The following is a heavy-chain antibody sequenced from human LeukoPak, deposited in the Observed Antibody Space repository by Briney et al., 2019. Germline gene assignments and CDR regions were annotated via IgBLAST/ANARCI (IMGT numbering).Heavy chain of an antibody. Sequence: SETLSLTCTVSGASITTYYWSWIRQPPGKALEWIGYIYFSGTTNYNPSLKSRVTIPLDASNKQFSLRLNSVTAADTAVYYCAGDYGPLGVWGQGTTVTVSS. CDR3: AGDYGPLGV. V-gene: IGHV4-59*01. CDR2: IYFSGTT. J-gene: IGHJ6*02. D-gene: IGHD3-10*01. CDR1: GASITTYY.